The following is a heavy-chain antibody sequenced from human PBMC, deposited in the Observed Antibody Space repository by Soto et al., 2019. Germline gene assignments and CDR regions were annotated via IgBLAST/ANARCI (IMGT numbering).Heavy chain of an antibody. J-gene: IGHJ5*02. V-gene: IGHV4-31*03. Sequence: PSETMSLTCTVSGGYISSGGYYWSWISQHPGKGLEWIGYIYYSGSTYYNPSLKSRVTTSVDTSKNQFSLKLSSVTAADTAVYYCARVGGPYYDFWSGYSTHNWFDPWGQGTLVTVSS. CDR1: GGYISSGGYY. CDR2: IYYSGST. CDR3: ARVGGPYYDFWSGYSTHNWFDP. D-gene: IGHD3-3*01.